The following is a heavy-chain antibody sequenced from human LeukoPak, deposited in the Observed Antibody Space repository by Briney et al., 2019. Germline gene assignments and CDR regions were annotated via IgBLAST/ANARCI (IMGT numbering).Heavy chain of an antibody. D-gene: IGHD5-18*01. V-gene: IGHV1-8*01. Sequence: ASVKVSCKASGYTFTSYDINWVRQATGQGLEWMGWMNPNSGNTGYAQKFQGRVTMTRNTSISTAYMELSSLRSEDTAVYYSARGSRLWVTLNNWFDPWGQGTLVTVSS. J-gene: IGHJ5*02. CDR2: MNPNSGNT. CDR1: GYTFTSYD. CDR3: ARGSRLWVTLNNWFDP.